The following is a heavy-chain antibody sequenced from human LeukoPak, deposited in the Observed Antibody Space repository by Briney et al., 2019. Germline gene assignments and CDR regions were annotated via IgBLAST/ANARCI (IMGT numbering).Heavy chain of an antibody. V-gene: IGHV3-21*01. Sequence: GGSLRLSSAASGFTFSYDSMNWVRQAPGKGLWWVSSISNSSSYIYYAHSVKGRLTISKDNAKNSLYMQMNSLRAEDTAVYYCARDRDIAARYYYGMDVWGQGTTVTVSS. CDR2: ISNSSSYI. J-gene: IGHJ6*01. CDR3: ARDRDIAARYYYGMDV. D-gene: IGHD6-6*01. CDR1: GFTFSYDS.